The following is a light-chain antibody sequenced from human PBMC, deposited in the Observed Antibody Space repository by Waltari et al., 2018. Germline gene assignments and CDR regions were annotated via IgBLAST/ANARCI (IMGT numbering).Light chain of an antibody. J-gene: IGKJ1*01. CDR1: QRVGTS. CDR2: DAS. V-gene: IGKV3-11*01. Sequence: EIFLTQSPATLSVSAGERAALSCRASQRVGTSLAWYQHRPDQAPRLLIDDASKRAAGIPARFSGSGSGTDCTLAIDTLEPEDFAVYDCQQRNTWPRTFGQGTKVEI. CDR3: QQRNTWPRT.